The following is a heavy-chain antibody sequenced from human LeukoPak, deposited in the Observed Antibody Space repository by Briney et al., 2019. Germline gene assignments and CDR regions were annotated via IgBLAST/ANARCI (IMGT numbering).Heavy chain of an antibody. D-gene: IGHD1-26*01. CDR2: IIPILGIA. V-gene: IGHV1-69*04. J-gene: IGHJ4*02. CDR1: GGTFSSYA. CDR3: ARRVHSGSYGD. Sequence: ASVKVSCKASGGTFSSYAISWVRQAPGQGLEWMGRIIPILGIANYAQKFQGRVTITADKSASTAYMELSSLRSEDTAVYYCARRVHSGSYGDWGQGTLVTVSS.